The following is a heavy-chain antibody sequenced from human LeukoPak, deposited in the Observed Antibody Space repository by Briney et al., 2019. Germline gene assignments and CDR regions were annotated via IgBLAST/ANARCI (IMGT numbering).Heavy chain of an antibody. CDR1: GFTFSTYW. Sequence: GGSLRLSCAASGFTFSTYWMSWVRQAPGKGLEWVANIKEDGSEKNYVDSVKGRFTISRDNAKNSLYLQMNSLRAEDTAVYYCAKERPRVAANTWGQGTLVTVSS. J-gene: IGHJ5*02. V-gene: IGHV3-7*03. D-gene: IGHD6-19*01. CDR3: AKERPRVAANT. CDR2: IKEDGSEK.